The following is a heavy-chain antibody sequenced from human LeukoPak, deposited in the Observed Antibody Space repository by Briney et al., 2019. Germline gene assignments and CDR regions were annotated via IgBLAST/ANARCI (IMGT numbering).Heavy chain of an antibody. V-gene: IGHV3-23*01. CDR1: GFTFSSYG. CDR3: AKGLRPGYRYFDY. J-gene: IGHJ4*02. D-gene: IGHD5-18*01. CDR2: ISSSGSST. Sequence: GSLRLSCAASGFTFSSYGMNWVRQAPGKGLEWVSTISSSGSSTYYADSVKGRFTISRDNSKNTLYLQMNNLRAEDTAVYYCAKGLRPGYRYFDYWGQGTLVTVSS.